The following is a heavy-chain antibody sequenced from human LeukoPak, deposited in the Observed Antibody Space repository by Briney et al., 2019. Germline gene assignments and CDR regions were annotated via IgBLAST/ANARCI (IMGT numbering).Heavy chain of an antibody. CDR3: ARGTSLAIVAVPTSGGSGFDP. J-gene: IGHJ5*02. V-gene: IGHV1-8*01. CDR2: MNPNSGNT. D-gene: IGHD2-2*03. Sequence: ASVKVSCKASGYTFTSYDINWVRQATGQGLEWMGWMNPNSGNTGYAQKFQGRVTMTRNTSISTAYMELSSLRSEDTAVYYCARGTSLAIVAVPTSGGSGFDPWGQGTLVTVSS. CDR1: GYTFTSYD.